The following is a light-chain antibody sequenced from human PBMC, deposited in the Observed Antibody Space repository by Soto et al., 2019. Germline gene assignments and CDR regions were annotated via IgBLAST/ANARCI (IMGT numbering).Light chain of an antibody. CDR1: QSVSSN. CDR3: QQYGSSPRT. J-gene: IGKJ1*01. CDR2: GAS. V-gene: IGKV3-20*01. Sequence: IVMTQSPATLSVSPGERATLSCRASQSVSSNLAWYQQKPGQAPRLLIYGASTRATGIPDRFSGSGSGTDFTLTISRLEAEDFAVYYCQQYGSSPRTFGQGTKVDIK.